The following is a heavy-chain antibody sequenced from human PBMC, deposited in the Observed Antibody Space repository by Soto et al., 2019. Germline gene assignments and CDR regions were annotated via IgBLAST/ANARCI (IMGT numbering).Heavy chain of an antibody. Sequence: VQLVESGGASVQPGRSLRPSCAASGFNFDNFAMHWVRPSPGNGLEWVSGLGWNTGNIGYGDSVEGRFTISRDNAKKTLYLQTESLSSENVALYSGAQARGGYRRRDFDSWGQGTLVSVPS. J-gene: IGHJ4*02. D-gene: IGHD1-26*01. CDR3: AQARGGYRRRDFDS. CDR1: GFNFDNFA. V-gene: IGHV3-9*03. CDR2: LGWNTGNI.